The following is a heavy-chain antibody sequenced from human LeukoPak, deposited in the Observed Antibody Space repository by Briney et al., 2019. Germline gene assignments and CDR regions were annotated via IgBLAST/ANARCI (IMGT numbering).Heavy chain of an antibody. CDR3: ARHRFYSNGWSPFDY. V-gene: IGHV5-51*01. D-gene: IGHD6-19*01. CDR2: IYPDDSET. J-gene: IGHJ4*02. CDR1: GYIFTTYW. Sequence: PGESLKISCKVSGYIFTTYWIGWVRQMPGKGLEWMGIIYPDDSETRYSPSFQGQVTISADKSLSTAFLQWSSLKASDTAMYYCARHRFYSNGWSPFDYWGQGTLVTV.